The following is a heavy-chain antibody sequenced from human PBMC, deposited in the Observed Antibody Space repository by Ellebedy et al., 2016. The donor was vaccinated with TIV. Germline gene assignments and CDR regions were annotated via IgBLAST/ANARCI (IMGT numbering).Heavy chain of an antibody. V-gene: IGHV2-70*01. J-gene: IGHJ4*02. CDR1: GFSLITPGMS. D-gene: IGHD2-21*02. CDR3: ARALYYCGGDCSYNFDY. Sequence: SGPTLVKPTQTLTLTCTFSGFSLITPGMSVTWIRQPPGKALEWLALIDWDDDKYYSASLKTRLTLSKDTSRNQVVLTMTNMDPVDTATYYCARALYYCGGDCSYNFDYWGQGALVTVSS. CDR2: IDWDDDK.